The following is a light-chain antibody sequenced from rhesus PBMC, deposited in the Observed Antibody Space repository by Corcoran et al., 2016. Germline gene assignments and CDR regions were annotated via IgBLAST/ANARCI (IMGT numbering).Light chain of an antibody. J-gene: IGKJ4*01. CDR2: KAS. Sequence: DIQLTQSPSSLSASVGDTVIISCRTSENVNTYLHWSKQKRGKTPTLLINKASTLQNGGPARFSGSGSGTDFTLTVSSLQPEDVASYFCQHSYGIPLNFGGGTKVEL. CDR1: ENVNTY. V-gene: IGKV1-74*01. CDR3: QHSYGIPLN.